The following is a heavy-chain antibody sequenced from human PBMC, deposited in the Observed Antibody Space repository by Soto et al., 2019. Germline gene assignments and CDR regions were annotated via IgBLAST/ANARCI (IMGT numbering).Heavy chain of an antibody. D-gene: IGHD6-19*01. J-gene: IGHJ6*02. Sequence: SVKVSCKASGGTFSSYAISWVRQAPGQGLEWMGGIIPIFGTANYAQKFQGRVTITADESTSTAYMELSSLRSEDTAVYYCAREWGAVANYYYYGMDVWGQGTTVTVSS. CDR2: IIPIFGTA. V-gene: IGHV1-69*13. CDR3: AREWGAVANYYYYGMDV. CDR1: GGTFSSYA.